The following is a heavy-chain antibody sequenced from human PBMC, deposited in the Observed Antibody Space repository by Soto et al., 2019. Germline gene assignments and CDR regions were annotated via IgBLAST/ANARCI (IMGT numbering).Heavy chain of an antibody. J-gene: IGHJ4*02. V-gene: IGHV1-18*01. CDR2: ISPHNGNT. Sequence: HVQLVQSGGELKKPGASVKVSCNTSGYTFNTYFITWVRQAPGQGLEWMGWISPHNGNTNYAEKFQGRVTMTADTITKTAYMALRNLRIVDTAVYYCARDTGNSFDYWGPGTPVTVSS. CDR1: GYTFNTYF. CDR3: ARDTGNSFDY.